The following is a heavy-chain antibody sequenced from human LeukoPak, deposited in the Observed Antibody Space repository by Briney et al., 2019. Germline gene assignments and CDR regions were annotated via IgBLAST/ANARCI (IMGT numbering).Heavy chain of an antibody. CDR2: IYTSGST. J-gene: IGHJ4*02. CDR3: AREGEGVTRFDY. Sequence: SETLSLTCTVSGGSISSYYWSWIRQPAGKGLEWIGRIYTSGSTYYNPSLKSRVTISVDTSKNQFSLKLSSVTAADTAVYYCAREGEGVTRFDYWGQGTLVTVSS. D-gene: IGHD4-17*01. CDR1: GGSISSYY. V-gene: IGHV4-4*07.